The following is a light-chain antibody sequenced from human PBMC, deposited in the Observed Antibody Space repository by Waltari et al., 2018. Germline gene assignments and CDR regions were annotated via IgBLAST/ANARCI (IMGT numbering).Light chain of an antibody. Sequence: QSVLTQPPSVSGAPGQRVTISCTGSSSNIGAGYDVHWYQHLPGTAPKLLIYGHTNRPSGVPDKCSGSKSGTFASLVITGLQAEDEANYYCQSYDTRLGAWVFGGGTKLTVL. CDR2: GHT. CDR3: QSYDTRLGAWV. V-gene: IGLV1-40*01. CDR1: SSNIGAGYD. J-gene: IGLJ3*02.